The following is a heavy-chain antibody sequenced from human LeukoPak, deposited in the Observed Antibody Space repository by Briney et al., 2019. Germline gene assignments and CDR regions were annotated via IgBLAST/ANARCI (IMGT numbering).Heavy chain of an antibody. V-gene: IGHV3-23*01. D-gene: IGHD5-18*01. CDR2: ISGSGGST. J-gene: IGHJ4*02. CDR3: AKARGGYSYGYAAYFDY. Sequence: GGSLRLSCAASGFTFSSYAMSWVRQAPGKGLEWDSAISGSGGSTYYADSVKGRFTISRDNSKNTLYLQMNSLRAEDTAVYYCAKARGGYSYGYAAYFDYWGQGTLVAVSS. CDR1: GFTFSSYA.